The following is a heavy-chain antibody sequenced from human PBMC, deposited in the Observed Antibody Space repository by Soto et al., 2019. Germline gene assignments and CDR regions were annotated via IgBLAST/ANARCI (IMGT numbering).Heavy chain of an antibody. CDR3: ARSTAFHYDFLSGYLGSHCGMDV. D-gene: IGHD3-3*01. V-gene: IGHV1-2*04. CDR1: GYTFTGYY. J-gene: IGHJ6*02. Sequence: ASVKVSCKASGYTFTGYYMHWVRQAPGQGLEWMGWINPNSGGTNYAQKFQGWVTMTRDTSISTAYMELSRLRSDDTAVYYCARSTAFHYDFLSGYLGSHCGMDVWGQGTTVTGSS. CDR2: INPNSGGT.